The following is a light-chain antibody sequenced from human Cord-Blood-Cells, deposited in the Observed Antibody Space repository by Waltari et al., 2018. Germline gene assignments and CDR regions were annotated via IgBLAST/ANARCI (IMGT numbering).Light chain of an antibody. CDR3: QQYYSTPPT. CDR2: WAS. J-gene: IGKJ1*01. CDR1: QSVLYSSNNKNY. V-gene: IGKV4-1*01. Sequence: DLVMPHSADSLAVSLGERATINCKSSQSVLYSSNNKNYLALYQQKPGHPPKLLIYWASTRESGVPDRFSGSGSGTDFTLTISSLQAEDVAVYYCQQYYSTPPTFGQGTKVEIK.